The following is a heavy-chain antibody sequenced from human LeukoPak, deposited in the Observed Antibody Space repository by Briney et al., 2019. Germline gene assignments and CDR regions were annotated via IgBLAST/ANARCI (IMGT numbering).Heavy chain of an antibody. CDR1: GFTFSRYW. D-gene: IGHD1-26*01. CDR3: AREWDSGWGGAYFDN. J-gene: IGHJ4*02. Sequence: GGSLRLSCAASGFTFSRYWMTWVRQAPGKGLEWVANIKQDGSEKFYADSLKGRLIISRDNAKSSLYLQVNSLTVEDTAVYYCAREWDSGWGGAYFDNWGQGTLVTVSS. CDR2: IKQDGSEK. V-gene: IGHV3-7*01.